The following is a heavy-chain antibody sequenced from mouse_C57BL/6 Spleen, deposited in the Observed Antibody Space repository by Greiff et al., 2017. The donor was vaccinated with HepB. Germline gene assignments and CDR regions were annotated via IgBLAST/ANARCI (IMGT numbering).Heavy chain of an antibody. CDR3: ARSHLLLDY. D-gene: IGHD1-1*01. CDR1: GYTFTDYY. CDR2: INPNNGGT. Sequence: EVQLQQSGPELVKPGASVKISCKASGYTFTDYYMNWVKQSHGKSLEWIGDINPNNGGTSYNQKFKGKATLTVDKSSSTAYMELRSLTSEDSAVYYCARSHLLLDYWGQGTTLTVSS. J-gene: IGHJ2*01. V-gene: IGHV1-26*01.